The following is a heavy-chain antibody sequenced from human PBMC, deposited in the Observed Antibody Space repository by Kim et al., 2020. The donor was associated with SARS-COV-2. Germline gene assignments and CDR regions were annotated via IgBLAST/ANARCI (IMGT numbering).Heavy chain of an antibody. CDR3: ARGLGDY. CDR2: DGSNT. Sequence: DGSNTYYVDSVKGRFTISRDNAKSSLYLQMNSLRAEDTAVYYCARGLGDYWGQGILVIVSS. D-gene: IGHD5-12*01. J-gene: IGHJ4*02. V-gene: IGHV3-7*01.